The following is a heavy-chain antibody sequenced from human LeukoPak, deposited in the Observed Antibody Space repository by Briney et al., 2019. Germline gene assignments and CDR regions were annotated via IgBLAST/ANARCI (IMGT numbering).Heavy chain of an antibody. CDR1: GFTFSSYW. CDR3: AKDMIVLGFASDFDY. J-gene: IGHJ4*02. CDR2: IRNSGSRT. D-gene: IGHD3-22*01. Sequence: GGSLRLSCAASGFTFSSYWMSWVRQAPGKGLEWVSTIRNSGSRTYYADSVKGRFTISRDDSRNTLYLQMNSLRVEDTAVYYCAKDMIVLGFASDFDYWGQGTLVTVSS. V-gene: IGHV3-23*01.